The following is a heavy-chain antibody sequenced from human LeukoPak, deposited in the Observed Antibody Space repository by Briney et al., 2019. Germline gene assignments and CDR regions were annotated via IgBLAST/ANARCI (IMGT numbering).Heavy chain of an antibody. CDR3: AREFRQLSPNNWFDP. Sequence: SETLSLTCTVSGGSISSYYWSWIRQPAGEGLEWIGRLHTSGSTHYNPSLKSRVTMSVDTSKNQFSLKLSSVTAADTAVYYCAREFRQLSPNNWFDPWGQGTLVTVSS. V-gene: IGHV4-4*07. CDR1: GGSISSYY. CDR2: LHTSGST. J-gene: IGHJ5*02. D-gene: IGHD2-2*01.